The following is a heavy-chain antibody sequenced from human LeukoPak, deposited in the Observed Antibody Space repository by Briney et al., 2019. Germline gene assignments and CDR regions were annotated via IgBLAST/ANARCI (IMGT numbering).Heavy chain of an antibody. CDR1: GFIFSNYG. Sequence: GGSLRLSCAASGFIFSNYGMHWVRQAPGKGLEWVAVISYNGNNKYYADSVKGRFTISRDNSKNTLFLQMDSLRPEDTALYYCAKRGFSSSSQFLDSWGQGTLVTVSS. D-gene: IGHD6-13*01. CDR2: ISYNGNNK. CDR3: AKRGFSSSSQFLDS. J-gene: IGHJ4*02. V-gene: IGHV3-30*18.